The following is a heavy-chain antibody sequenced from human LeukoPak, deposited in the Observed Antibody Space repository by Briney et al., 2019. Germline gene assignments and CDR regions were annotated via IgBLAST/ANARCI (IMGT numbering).Heavy chain of an antibody. V-gene: IGHV3-66*01. D-gene: IGHD6-19*01. J-gene: IGHJ4*02. CDR1: GFTVSSNY. Sequence: GGSLRLSCEASGFTVSSNYMSWVRQAPGKGLEWVSVIYSGGSTYYADSVKGRFTISRDNSKNTLYLQMNSLRAEDTAVYYCARDGLAGMFDYWGQGTLVTVSS. CDR2: IYSGGST. CDR3: ARDGLAGMFDY.